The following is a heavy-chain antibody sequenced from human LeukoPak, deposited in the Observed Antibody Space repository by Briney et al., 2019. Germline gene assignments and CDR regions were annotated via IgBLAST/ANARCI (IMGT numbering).Heavy chain of an antibody. J-gene: IGHJ4*02. CDR1: GGSISGGGYS. Sequence: PSQTLSLTCAVSGGSISGGGYSWSWIRQPPGKGLEWIGYIYHSGSAYYNPSLESRVTISIDRSKNQFSLKLTSVTAADTAVYYCARGDGYSFDYWGQGTLVTVSS. CDR2: IYHSGSA. D-gene: IGHD2-21*02. CDR3: ARGDGYSFDY. V-gene: IGHV4-30-2*01.